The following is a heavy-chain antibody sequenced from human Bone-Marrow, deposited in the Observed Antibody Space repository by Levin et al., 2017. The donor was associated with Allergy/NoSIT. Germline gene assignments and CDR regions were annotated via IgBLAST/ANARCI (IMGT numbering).Heavy chain of an antibody. D-gene: IGHD2-2*01. V-gene: IGHV1-69*04. J-gene: IGHJ1*01. CDR2: IIPLFDIT. CDR1: GGTFSSYT. Sequence: SVKVSCKASGGTFSSYTISWVRQAPGQGLEWMGRIIPLFDITNYAQKFQGRVTITADKSTSTAYMDLSSLRSEDTAVYYCAREPGDYCNSATCYGYFQLWGQGTLVTVSS. CDR3: AREPGDYCNSATCYGYFQL.